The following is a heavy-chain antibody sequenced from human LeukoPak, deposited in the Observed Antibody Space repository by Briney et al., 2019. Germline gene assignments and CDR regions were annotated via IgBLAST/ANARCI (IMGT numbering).Heavy chain of an antibody. Sequence: ASVKVSCKASGYTFTGYYMHWVRQAPGQGLEWMGWINPNSGGTNYAQKFQGRVTMTRDTSISTAYMELSRLRSDDTAVYYCASGPNSPIAVDGPDNWFDPWGQGTLVTVSS. J-gene: IGHJ5*02. CDR1: GYTFTGYY. CDR2: INPNSGGT. V-gene: IGHV1-2*02. D-gene: IGHD6-19*01. CDR3: ASGPNSPIAVDGPDNWFDP.